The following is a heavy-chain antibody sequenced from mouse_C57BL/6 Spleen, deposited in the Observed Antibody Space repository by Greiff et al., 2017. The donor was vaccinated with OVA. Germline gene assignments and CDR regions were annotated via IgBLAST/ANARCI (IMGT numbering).Heavy chain of an antibody. CDR2: IDPSDSYP. V-gene: IGHV1-50*01. J-gene: IGHJ3*01. CDR3: ARRGCYCFAY. CDR1: GYTFPSYW. Sequence: VQLQQPGAELVKPGASVKLSCKASGYTFPSYWLKWVKPRPGQGLEWIGEIDPSDSYPNYNQKFKGKATLTVDTSSSTAYMQLSSLTSEDSAVYYCARRGCYCFAYWGQGTLVTVSA.